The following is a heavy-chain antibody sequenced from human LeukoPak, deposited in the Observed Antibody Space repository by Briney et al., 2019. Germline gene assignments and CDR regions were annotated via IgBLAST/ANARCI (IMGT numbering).Heavy chain of an antibody. J-gene: IGHJ4*02. CDR1: GGSISTYY. Sequence: SETLSLTCSVSGGSISTYYWSWIRQPAGMGLEWIGRIYTSGTTNYNPSLKSRVTMSVDTSKSQFSLQMSSVTAADPAVYYCSKERIGWPTNRFYYFDCRGQGPLVTVST. CDR3: SKERIGWPTNRFYYFDC. V-gene: IGHV4-4*07. CDR2: IYTSGTT. D-gene: IGHD2/OR15-2a*01.